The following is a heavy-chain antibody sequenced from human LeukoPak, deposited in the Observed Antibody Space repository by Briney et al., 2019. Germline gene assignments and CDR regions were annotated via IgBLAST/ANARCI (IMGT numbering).Heavy chain of an antibody. CDR3: ARVAGTGIDAFDI. Sequence: GGSLRLSCAASGFTFSSYAMTWIRQAPGKGLEWVSSISGSGGSTDYADSVKGRFTISRDNSRNMVFLQMNSLRAEDTAVYYCARVAGTGIDAFDIWGQGTMVTVSS. CDR2: ISGSGGST. V-gene: IGHV3-23*01. D-gene: IGHD6-19*01. J-gene: IGHJ3*02. CDR1: GFTFSSYA.